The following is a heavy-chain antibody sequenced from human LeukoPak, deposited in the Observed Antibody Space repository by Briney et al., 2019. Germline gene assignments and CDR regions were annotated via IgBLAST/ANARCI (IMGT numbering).Heavy chain of an antibody. Sequence: EASVKVSCKASGYTFTSYYMHWVRQAPGQGLEWMGIINPSGGSTSYAQKFQGRVTMTRDMSTSTVYMELSSLRSEDTAVYYCARDLMTTVTTYAFDIWGQGTMVTVSS. V-gene: IGHV1-46*01. CDR3: ARDLMTTVTTYAFDI. D-gene: IGHD4-11*01. CDR2: INPSGGST. J-gene: IGHJ3*02. CDR1: GYTFTSYY.